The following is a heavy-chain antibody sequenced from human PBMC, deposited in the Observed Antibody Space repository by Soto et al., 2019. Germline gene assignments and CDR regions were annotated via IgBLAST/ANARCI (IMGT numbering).Heavy chain of an antibody. Sequence: EVQLLESGGGLVQPGGSLRLSCVASGFTFSNYAISWVRQAPGKGLEWVSGISGSGESIYYVDPVKGRFTISRDNSKNTLYLQMISLSAEDAAVYYCANDLMYQLDWYDWIDVWGQGTMVTVSS. CDR1: GFTFSNYA. CDR2: ISGSGESI. CDR3: ANDLMYQLDWYDWIDV. J-gene: IGHJ3*01. V-gene: IGHV3-23*01. D-gene: IGHD1-1*01.